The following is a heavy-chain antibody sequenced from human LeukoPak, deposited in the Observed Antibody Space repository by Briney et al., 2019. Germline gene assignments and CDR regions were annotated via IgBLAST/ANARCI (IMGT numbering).Heavy chain of an antibody. V-gene: IGHV4-39*02. CDR2: IYYSGST. CDR3: ARELRTRVDV. J-gene: IGHJ6*04. CDR1: GGSISSSSYY. Sequence: SETLSLTCTVSGGSISSSSYYWGWIRQPPGKGLEWIGSIYYSGSTYYNPSLKSRVTISVDTSKNQFSLKLSSVTAADTAVYYCARELRTRVDVWGKGTTVTVSS. D-gene: IGHD3/OR15-3a*01.